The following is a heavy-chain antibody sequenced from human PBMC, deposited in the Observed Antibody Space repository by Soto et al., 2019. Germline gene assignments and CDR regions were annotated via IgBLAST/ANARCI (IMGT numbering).Heavy chain of an antibody. CDR2: ISGNGGSA. CDR1: GFSFSNYG. V-gene: IGHV3-23*01. CDR3: AKDLEWLLRHFEN. Sequence: EVQLLESGGALIQPGGSLRLSCVASGFSFSNYGMSWVRQAPGKGLEWVSGISGNGGSAYYADPVKGRFTISRDNSKNTVYLQMNSLRAEDTAVYYCAKDLEWLLRHFENWGQGTLVTVSS. D-gene: IGHD3-22*01. J-gene: IGHJ4*02.